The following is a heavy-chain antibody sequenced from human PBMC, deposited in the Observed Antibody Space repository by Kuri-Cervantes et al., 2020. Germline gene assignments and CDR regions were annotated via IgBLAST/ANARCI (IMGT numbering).Heavy chain of an antibody. V-gene: IGHV3-9*01. Sequence: GGSRKISCAASGFTFDDYAMHWVRRVPGKGLEWVSGISWNNDSIGYADSVKGRFTISRDNAKNSLYLQMNSLRAEDTALYYCARDNKRTARPSGIAAAGSPHWGQGTLVTVSS. D-gene: IGHD6-13*01. J-gene: IGHJ4*02. CDR1: GFTFDDYA. CDR3: ARDNKRTARPSGIAAAGSPH. CDR2: ISWNNDSI.